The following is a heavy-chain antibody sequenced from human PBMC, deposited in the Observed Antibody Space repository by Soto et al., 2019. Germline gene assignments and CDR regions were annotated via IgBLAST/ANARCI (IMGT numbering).Heavy chain of an antibody. D-gene: IGHD2-2*01. CDR2: IYYTGNT. J-gene: IGHJ5*02. V-gene: IGHV4-39*01. Sequence: SETLSLTCTVSCGSISNGSYRWGWIRQQPGKGLEWIGSIYYTGNTFYNPSLKSRVTISVDTSNTQFSLMLSSVTAADTAVYYCARHCAACTTTSCHVHWFGPWGQGTLVTVSS. CDR1: CGSISNGSYR. CDR3: ARHCAACTTTSCHVHWFGP.